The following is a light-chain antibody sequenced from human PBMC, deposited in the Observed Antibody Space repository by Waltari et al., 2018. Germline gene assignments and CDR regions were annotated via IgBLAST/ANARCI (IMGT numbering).Light chain of an antibody. Sequence: DIVMTQSPDSLAVSLGERATINCKSSQSVLYSSNNKNYLAWYQQKPGQPPKLLIYWASTRESGVPDRFSGSGSGTVFTLTISSLQAEDVAVYYCQQYYSTPTFGPGTKVDIK. J-gene: IGKJ3*01. V-gene: IGKV4-1*01. CDR1: QSVLYSSNNKNY. CDR2: WAS. CDR3: QQYYSTPT.